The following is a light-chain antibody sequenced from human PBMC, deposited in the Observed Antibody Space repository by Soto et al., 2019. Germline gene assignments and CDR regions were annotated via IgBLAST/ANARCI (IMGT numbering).Light chain of an antibody. V-gene: IGKV2-28*01. J-gene: IGKJ4*01. CDR3: MQALQTPLT. Sequence: DIVMTQSPLSLPVTPGEPASISCRSSQSLLNSNGYNYLDWYLQKPGQSPQLLIYLGSNRAPGVSARFTGSGSGTDVTLKIIRVEAEDVGVYYCMQALQTPLTFGGGTKVDIK. CDR2: LGS. CDR1: QSLLNSNGYNY.